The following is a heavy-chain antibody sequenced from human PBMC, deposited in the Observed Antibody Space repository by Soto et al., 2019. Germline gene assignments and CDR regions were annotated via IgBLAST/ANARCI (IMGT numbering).Heavy chain of an antibody. J-gene: IGHJ4*02. Sequence: SQTLSLTCAISGDSVSESSVSWNWIRQSPSGGLEWLGRTNYGSMWSYAYAESVRSRITISADTSKNQFSLHLNSVTAEDTAVYYCARLKEGVITGTTTSYFDYWGQGTLVTVSS. CDR2: TNYGSMWSY. D-gene: IGHD1-7*01. CDR1: GDSVSESSVS. V-gene: IGHV6-1*01. CDR3: ARLKEGVITGTTTSYFDY.